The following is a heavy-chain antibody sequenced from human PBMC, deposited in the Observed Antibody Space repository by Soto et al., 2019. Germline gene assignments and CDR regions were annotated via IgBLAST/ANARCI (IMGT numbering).Heavy chain of an antibody. J-gene: IGHJ6*02. Sequence: QVQLVQSGAEVKKPGASVKVSCKASGYTFTSYGISWVRQAPGQGLEWMGWISAYNGNTNYAQKLQGRVTMTTDTSTSQAYMELRRLRSDDTDVYYCARAQGGYRYHPHYYYGMDVWGQGTTVTVSS. CDR1: GYTFTSYG. D-gene: IGHD5-18*01. CDR3: ARAQGGYRYHPHYYYGMDV. CDR2: ISAYNGNT. V-gene: IGHV1-18*01.